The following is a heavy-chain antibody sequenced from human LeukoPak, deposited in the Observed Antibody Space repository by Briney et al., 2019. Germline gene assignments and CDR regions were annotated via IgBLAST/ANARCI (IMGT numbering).Heavy chain of an antibody. Sequence: SETLSLTCTVSGGSISSYYWSWIRQPPGKGLEWIGCIYYSGSTNYNPSLKSRVTISVDTSKNQFSLKLSSVTAADTAVYYCAREVAAAGTPYNWFDPWGQGTLVTVSS. CDR1: GGSISSYY. CDR2: IYYSGST. V-gene: IGHV4-59*01. D-gene: IGHD6-13*01. J-gene: IGHJ5*02. CDR3: AREVAAAGTPYNWFDP.